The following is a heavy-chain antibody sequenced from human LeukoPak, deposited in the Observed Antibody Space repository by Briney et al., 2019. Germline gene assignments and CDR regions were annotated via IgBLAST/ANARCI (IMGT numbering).Heavy chain of an antibody. D-gene: IGHD1-26*01. J-gene: IGHJ3*02. CDR2: IYYTGST. CDR3: AGYSGSYYAAFDI. V-gene: IGHV4-59*08. Sequence: SETLSLTCTVSGGSISTYYWSWIRQPPGKGLEWIGYIYYTGSTNYNPSLKSRVTISVDTSKNQFSLKLTSVTAADTAVYYCAGYSGSYYAAFDIWGQGRMVTVSS. CDR1: GGSISTYY.